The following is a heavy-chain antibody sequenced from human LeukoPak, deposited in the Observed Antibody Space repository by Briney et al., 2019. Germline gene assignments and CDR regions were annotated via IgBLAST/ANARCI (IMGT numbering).Heavy chain of an antibody. CDR1: GGSISSGDYY. V-gene: IGHV4-30-4*01. D-gene: IGHD5-12*01. CDR2: IYYSGST. J-gene: IGHJ6*04. Sequence: PSQTLSLTCTVSGGSISSGDYYWSGIRQPPGKGLEWIWYIYYSGSTYYNPSLKSRVTISVATSKNQFSLKLSSVTAADTAVYYCARDLEGYSGYDMVYYYGMDVWGKGTTVTVSS. CDR3: ARDLEGYSGYDMVYYYGMDV.